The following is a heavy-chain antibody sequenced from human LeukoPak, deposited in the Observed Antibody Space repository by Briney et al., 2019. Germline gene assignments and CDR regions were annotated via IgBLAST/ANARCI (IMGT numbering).Heavy chain of an antibody. V-gene: IGHV1-18*01. Sequence: ASVKVSCKAYGYTFMSHGISWVRQAPGQGLEWMGWISGYSSNTNYAQRLPGRVTMTTDTSTNTAYMELRSLRSDDTAVYYCARATGTWGHDGFDIWGQGTMVTVSS. CDR2: ISGYSSNT. D-gene: IGHD3-16*01. CDR1: GYTFMSHG. J-gene: IGHJ3*02. CDR3: ARATGTWGHDGFDI.